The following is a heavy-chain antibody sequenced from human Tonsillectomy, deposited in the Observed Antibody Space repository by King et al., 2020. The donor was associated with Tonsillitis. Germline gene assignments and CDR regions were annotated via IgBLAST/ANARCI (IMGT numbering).Heavy chain of an antibody. D-gene: IGHD3-22*01. V-gene: IGHV3-64D*06. CDR1: GFTFSTYP. CDR3: VRPSYYDSSGYAFDI. J-gene: IGHJ3*02. Sequence: VQLVESGGGLLQPGGTLRLSCSASGFTFSTYPMYWVRQAPGKGLEYVSDIRSNGDSINYADSVKGRFSISRDNSKNTMFLQMSSLRVEDTALYYCVRPSYYDSSGYAFDIWGQGTMVTVSS. CDR2: IRSNGDSI.